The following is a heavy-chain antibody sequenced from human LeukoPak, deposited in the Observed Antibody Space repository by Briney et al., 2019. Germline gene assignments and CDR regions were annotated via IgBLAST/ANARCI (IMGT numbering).Heavy chain of an antibody. CDR3: ARGSDTTGYFFDY. CDR2: IYYSGST. Sequence: SETLSLTCTVSGGSISGYYWSWIRQPPGKGLEWIGFIYYSGSTNYNPSLKSRVTISVDTSKNQFSLKLSSVTTADTAVYYCARGSDTTGYFFDYWGTGTLVTASS. V-gene: IGHV4-59*01. J-gene: IGHJ4*01. D-gene: IGHD3-22*01. CDR1: GGSISGYY.